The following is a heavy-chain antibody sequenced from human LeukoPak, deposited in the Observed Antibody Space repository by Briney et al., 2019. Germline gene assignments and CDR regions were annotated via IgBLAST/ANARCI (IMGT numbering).Heavy chain of an antibody. V-gene: IGHV3-23*01. CDR3: AKTMGAIDHDY. Sequence: PGGSLRLSCAASGFTFSGFAMSWVRQAPGKGLEWVSGISGSGGSTYYADSVKGRFTISRDDSKNTLYLHMNSLRAEDTAVYYCAKTMGAIDHDYWGQGTLVTVSS. CDR2: ISGSGGST. J-gene: IGHJ4*02. CDR1: GFTFSGFA. D-gene: IGHD1-26*01.